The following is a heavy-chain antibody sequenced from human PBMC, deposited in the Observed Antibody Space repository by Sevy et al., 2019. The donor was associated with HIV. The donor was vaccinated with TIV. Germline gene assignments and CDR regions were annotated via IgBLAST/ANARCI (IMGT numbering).Heavy chain of an antibody. CDR1: VFTFSTYE. CDR2: ISNSGNTI. V-gene: IGHV3-48*03. Sequence: GGSLRLSCTASVFTFSTYEMNWVRQAPGKGLEWVSYISNSGNTIYYSDSVKGRFTISRDNAKNSLYLQMNSLRAADTAVYYCARDLPPSATTVAHFDYWGRGTLVTVSS. CDR3: ARDLPPSATTVAHFDY. D-gene: IGHD4-17*01. J-gene: IGHJ4*02.